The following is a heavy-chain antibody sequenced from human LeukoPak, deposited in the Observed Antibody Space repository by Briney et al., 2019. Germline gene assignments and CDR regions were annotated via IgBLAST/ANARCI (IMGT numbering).Heavy chain of an antibody. V-gene: IGHV3-9*01. Sequence: GGSLRLSCAASGFTFDDYAMHWVRQAPGKGLEWVSGTSWNSGSIGYADSVKGRFTISRDNAKNSLYLQMNSLRAEDTAVYYCTTDQKWLRLALGYWGQGSLVTVSS. J-gene: IGHJ4*02. CDR3: TTDQKWLRLALGY. CDR1: GFTFDDYA. D-gene: IGHD5-12*01. CDR2: TSWNSGSI.